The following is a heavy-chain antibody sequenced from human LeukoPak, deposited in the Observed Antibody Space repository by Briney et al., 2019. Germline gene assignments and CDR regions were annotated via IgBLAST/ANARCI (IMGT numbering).Heavy chain of an antibody. CDR3: AREGSSWPIDY. Sequence: SQTLSLTCTVSGGSISSGDYYWSWIRQPPGKGLEWIGYIYYSGSTYYNPSLKSRVTISVDTSENQFSLKLSSVTAADTAVYYCAREGSSWPIDYWGQGTLVTVSS. V-gene: IGHV4-30-4*08. D-gene: IGHD6-13*01. CDR1: GGSISSGDYY. J-gene: IGHJ4*02. CDR2: IYYSGST.